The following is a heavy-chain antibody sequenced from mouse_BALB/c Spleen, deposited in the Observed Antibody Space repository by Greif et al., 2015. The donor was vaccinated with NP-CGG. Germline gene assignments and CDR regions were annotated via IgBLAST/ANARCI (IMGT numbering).Heavy chain of an antibody. CDR2: IWAGGST. J-gene: IGHJ3*01. Sequence: VNVVDSGPGLVAPSQSLSITCTVSGFSLTSYGVHWVRQPPGKGLEWLGVIWAGGSTNYNSALMSRLSISKDNSKSXVFLKMNSLQTDDTAMYYCARPLYSYWGQGTLVTVSA. V-gene: IGHV2-9*02. CDR1: GFSLTSYG. D-gene: IGHD2-12*01. CDR3: ARPLYSY.